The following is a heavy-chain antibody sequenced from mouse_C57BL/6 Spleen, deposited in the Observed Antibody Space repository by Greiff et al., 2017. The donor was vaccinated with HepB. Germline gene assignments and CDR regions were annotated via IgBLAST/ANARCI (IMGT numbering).Heavy chain of an antibody. D-gene: IGHD2-4*01. Sequence: VQGVESGPELVKPGASVKISCKASGYSFTSYYIHWVKQRPGQGLEWIGWIYPGSGNTKYNEKFKGKATLTADTSSSTAYMQLSSLTSEDSAVYYCARGGYDYEVPFDYWGQGTTLTVSS. J-gene: IGHJ2*01. CDR2: IYPGSGNT. V-gene: IGHV1-66*01. CDR1: GYSFTSYY. CDR3: ARGGYDYEVPFDY.